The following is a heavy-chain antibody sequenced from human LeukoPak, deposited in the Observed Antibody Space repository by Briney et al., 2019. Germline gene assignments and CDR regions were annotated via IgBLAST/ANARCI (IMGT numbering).Heavy chain of an antibody. D-gene: IGHD3-3*01. Sequence: PGGSLRLSCAASGFTFSDYYMSWIRQAPGKGLEWVSYISSSGSTIYYADSVKSRFTISRVNAKNSLYLQMNSLRAEDTAVYYCARDRTATIFGVVIIQGYFDYWGQGTLVTVSS. V-gene: IGHV3-11*01. CDR3: ARDRTATIFGVVIIQGYFDY. CDR2: ISSSGSTI. J-gene: IGHJ4*02. CDR1: GFTFSDYY.